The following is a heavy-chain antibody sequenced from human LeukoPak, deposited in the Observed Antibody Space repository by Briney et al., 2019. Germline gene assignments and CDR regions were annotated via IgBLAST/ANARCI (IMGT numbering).Heavy chain of an antibody. CDR3: ARHRHSHHYDY. V-gene: IGHV4-39*01. CDR2: ISYSWST. Sequence: PSETLSLTCTVSGGSISSSSSDYYWGWVRQPPGKGLEWIGSISYSWSTYYNPSLKSRVTISADTSNNQFSLNLTSVTAADTAVYYCARHRHSHHYDYWGQGTLVTVSS. CDR1: GGSISSSSSDYY. D-gene: IGHD5-18*01. J-gene: IGHJ4*02.